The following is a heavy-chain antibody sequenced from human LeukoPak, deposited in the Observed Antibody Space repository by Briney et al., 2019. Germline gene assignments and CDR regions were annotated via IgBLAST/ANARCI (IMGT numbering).Heavy chain of an antibody. CDR2: IYHSGST. D-gene: IGHD2-2*01. CDR1: GYSISSGYY. J-gene: IGHJ5*02. V-gene: IGHV4-38-2*01. CDR3: ARGEGYCSSTSCPDNWFDP. Sequence: PSETLSLTCAVSGYSISSGYYWGWIRQPPGKGLEWIGSIYHSGSTYYNPSLKSRVTISVDTSKNQFSLKLSSVTAADTAVYYCARGEGYCSSTSCPDNWFDPWGRGTLVTVSS.